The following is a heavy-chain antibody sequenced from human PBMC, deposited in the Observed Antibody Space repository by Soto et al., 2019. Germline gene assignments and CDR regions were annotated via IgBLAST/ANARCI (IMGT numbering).Heavy chain of an antibody. Sequence: QVQLVESGGGVVQPGRSLRLSCAASGFTFSSYGMHWVRQAPGKGLEWVAVISYVGSNKYYAYSVKGRFTISRDNSKNTLYLQMHSLRAEDTAVYYCAKDHGSGWIDYWGQGTLVTVSS. CDR2: ISYVGSNK. V-gene: IGHV3-30*18. J-gene: IGHJ4*02. CDR1: GFTFSSYG. D-gene: IGHD6-19*01. CDR3: AKDHGSGWIDY.